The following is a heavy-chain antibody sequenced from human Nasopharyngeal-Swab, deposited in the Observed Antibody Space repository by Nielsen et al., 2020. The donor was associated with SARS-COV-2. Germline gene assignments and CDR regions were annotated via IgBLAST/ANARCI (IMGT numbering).Heavy chain of an antibody. Sequence: GGSLRFSCAASGFTFSNFAMHWVRQAPGKGLEWVALTSFDGSKKYYGDSVKGRFTVSRDNSKNTLYLQMNSLRVEDTSVFYCARGSGTGSWNFDYWGQGALVTVSS. J-gene: IGHJ4*02. CDR3: ARGSGTGSWNFDY. CDR1: GFTFSNFA. CDR2: TSFDGSKK. V-gene: IGHV3-30*04. D-gene: IGHD6-13*01.